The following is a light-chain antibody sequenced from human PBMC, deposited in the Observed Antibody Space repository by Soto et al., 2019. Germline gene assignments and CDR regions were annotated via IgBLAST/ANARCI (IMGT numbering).Light chain of an antibody. J-gene: IGKJ1*01. CDR3: QQYDSYRT. CDR1: QNISTW. Sequence: DIQMTQSPSTLSASVGDRVTITCRPSQNISTWLAWYQQKSGGAPKLLIYDVSNLESGVPSRFSGSGSGTEFSLTIRGLQPDDFATYYCQQYDSYRTFGQGTKVDIK. V-gene: IGKV1-5*01. CDR2: DVS.